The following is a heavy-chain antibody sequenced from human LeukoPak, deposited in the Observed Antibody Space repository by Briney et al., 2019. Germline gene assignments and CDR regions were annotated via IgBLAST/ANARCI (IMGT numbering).Heavy chain of an antibody. CDR1: AGSISSGSYY. J-gene: IGHJ3*02. Sequence: PSETLSLTCTVSAGSISSGSYYWSWLRQPAGKGLEWIGRIYTSGSANYNPSLKSRVTISVDTSKNQFSLKLSSVTAADTAVYYCARTTVTTAWGAFDIWGQGTMVTVSS. CDR3: ARTTVTTAWGAFDI. CDR2: IYTSGSA. V-gene: IGHV4-61*02. D-gene: IGHD4-17*01.